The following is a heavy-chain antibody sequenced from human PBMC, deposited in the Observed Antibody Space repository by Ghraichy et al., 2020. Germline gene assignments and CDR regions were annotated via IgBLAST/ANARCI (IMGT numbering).Heavy chain of an antibody. Sequence: GGSLRLSCAASGFTFSSYEMNWVRQAPGKGLEWVSYISSSGSTIYYADSVKGRFTISRDNAKNSLYLQMNSLRAEDTAVYYCASTTNHCSGGSCYEFLDYWGQGTLVTVSS. D-gene: IGHD2-15*01. J-gene: IGHJ4*02. CDR2: ISSSGSTI. CDR3: ASTTNHCSGGSCYEFLDY. V-gene: IGHV3-48*03. CDR1: GFTFSSYE.